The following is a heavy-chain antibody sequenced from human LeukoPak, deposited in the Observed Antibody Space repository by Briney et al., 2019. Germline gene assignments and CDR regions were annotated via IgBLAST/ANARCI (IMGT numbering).Heavy chain of an antibody. V-gene: IGHV3-20*04. J-gene: IGHJ4*02. CDR1: GFTFDDYG. CDR3: AKWYSGSYDFDY. CDR2: INWNGDST. Sequence: GGSLRLSCAASGFTFDDYGMSWVRQAPGKGLEWVSGINWNGDSTDYADSVKGRFTISRDNAKNSLYLQMNSLRAEDTALYYCAKWYSGSYDFDYWGQGTLVTVSS. D-gene: IGHD1-26*01.